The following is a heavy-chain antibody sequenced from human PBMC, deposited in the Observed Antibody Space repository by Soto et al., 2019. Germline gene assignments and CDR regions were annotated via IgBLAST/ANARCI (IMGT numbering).Heavy chain of an antibody. CDR1: GFTFSSYA. CDR3: ASDILFYGDPRGWFDP. D-gene: IGHD4-17*01. J-gene: IGHJ5*02. Sequence: GGSLRLSCAASGFTFSSYAMSWVRQAPGKGLEWVSAISGSGGSTYYADSVKGRFTISRDNSKNTLYLQMNSLRAEDTAVYYCASDILFYGDPRGWFDPWGQGTLVTVSS. CDR2: ISGSGGST. V-gene: IGHV3-23*01.